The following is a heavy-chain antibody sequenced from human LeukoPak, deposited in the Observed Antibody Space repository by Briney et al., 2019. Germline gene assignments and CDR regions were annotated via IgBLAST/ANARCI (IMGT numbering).Heavy chain of an antibody. V-gene: IGHV3-23*01. CDR2: IRSSGGST. D-gene: IGHD2-15*01. Sequence: GGSLRLSCAASAFTFSSYDMTWPRQAPRKGLDWVSAIRSSGGSTDYADSVKGRFTISRDNSKNILYLQMNSLRAEDTAVYYCASKIGYCSSVSCYLDYWGQGTLVTVSS. CDR3: ASKIGYCSSVSCYLDY. CDR1: AFTFSSYD. J-gene: IGHJ4*02.